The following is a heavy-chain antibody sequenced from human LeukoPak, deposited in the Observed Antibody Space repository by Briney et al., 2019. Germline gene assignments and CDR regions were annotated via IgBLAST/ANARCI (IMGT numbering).Heavy chain of an antibody. Sequence: SETLSLTCTVSSGSISRYYWIWMRQPPGKGLEWICYLYYSGPTNYNPSLKTRVTISVDTSKNQFSLKVSPVTAADTAVYYCARGLGGDYGVEAFDIWGQGTMVTVSS. CDR2: LYYSGPT. V-gene: IGHV4-59*01. J-gene: IGHJ3*02. D-gene: IGHD4-17*01. CDR1: SGSISRYY. CDR3: ARGLGGDYGVEAFDI.